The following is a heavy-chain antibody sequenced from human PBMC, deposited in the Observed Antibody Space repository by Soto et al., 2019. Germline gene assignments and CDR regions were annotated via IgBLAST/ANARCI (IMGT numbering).Heavy chain of an antibody. Sequence: QVQLVQSGAEVKKPGSSVKVSCKASGGTFSSYAISWVRQAPGQGLEWMGGIIPIFGTANHAQKFQGRVTIIAEESTSKVYMELSSLRSEDTAMYYCARGWGYDSNDYYYAYWGQGTLVIVSS. CDR2: IIPIFGTA. CDR3: ARGWGYDSNDYYYAY. D-gene: IGHD3-22*01. J-gene: IGHJ4*02. CDR1: GGTFSSYA. V-gene: IGHV1-69*01.